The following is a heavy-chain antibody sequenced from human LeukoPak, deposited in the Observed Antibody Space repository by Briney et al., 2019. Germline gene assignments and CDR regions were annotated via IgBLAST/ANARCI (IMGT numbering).Heavy chain of an antibody. CDR1: GGSISSYY. V-gene: IGHV4-59*01. CDR3: ARASRPLIAVAGYRDPFDI. J-gene: IGHJ3*02. Sequence: SETLSLTCTVSGGSISSYYWSWIRQPSGKGLEWLGYIYYSGSTNYNPSLKSRVTISVDTSKNQFSLKLSSVTAADTAVYYCARASRPLIAVAGYRDPFDIWGQGTMVTVSS. CDR2: IYYSGST. D-gene: IGHD6-19*01.